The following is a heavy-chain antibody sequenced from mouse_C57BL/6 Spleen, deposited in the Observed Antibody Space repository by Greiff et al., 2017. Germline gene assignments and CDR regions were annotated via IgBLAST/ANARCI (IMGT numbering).Heavy chain of an antibody. CDR3: ARRDGRYYAKGC. D-gene: IGHD3-3*01. Sequence: QVQLQQPGAELVRPGSSVKLSCKASGYTFTSYWMDWVKQRPGQGLEWIGNIYPSDSETHYNQKFKDKATLTVDKSSSTAYMQLSSLTSEDSAVYYCARRDGRYYAKGCWGQGASVTVSS. V-gene: IGHV1-61*01. J-gene: IGHJ4*01. CDR2: IYPSDSET. CDR1: GYTFTSYW.